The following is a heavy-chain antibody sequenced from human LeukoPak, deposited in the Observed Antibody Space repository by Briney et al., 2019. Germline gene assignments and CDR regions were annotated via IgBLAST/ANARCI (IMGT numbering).Heavy chain of an antibody. CDR1: GGSFSGYY. D-gene: IGHD3-10*01. CDR3: ASNYYYGSGRNFDY. J-gene: IGHJ4*02. V-gene: IGHV4-34*01. CDR2: INHSGST. Sequence: SETLSLTCAVYGGSFSGYYWSWIRQPPGKGPEWIGEINHSGSTNYNPSLKSRVTISVDTSKNQFSLKLSSVTAADTAVYYCASNYYYGSGRNFDYWGQGTLVTVSS.